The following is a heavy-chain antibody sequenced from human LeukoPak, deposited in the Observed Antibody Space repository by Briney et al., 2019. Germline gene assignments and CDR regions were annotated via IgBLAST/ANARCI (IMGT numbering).Heavy chain of an antibody. Sequence: GGSLRLSCVASGFTFGKYWMSWVRQAPGKGLEWVANIKLDGSEKNYVDSVKGRFTISRDNTKNSLYLQMNSLRAEDTAVYYCAKGYSSSSLIDYWGQGTLVTVSS. V-gene: IGHV3-7*03. D-gene: IGHD6-6*01. CDR2: IKLDGSEK. CDR3: AKGYSSSSLIDY. J-gene: IGHJ4*02. CDR1: GFTFGKYW.